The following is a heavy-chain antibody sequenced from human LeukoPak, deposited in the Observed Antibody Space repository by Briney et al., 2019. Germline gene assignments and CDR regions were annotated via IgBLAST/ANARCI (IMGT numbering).Heavy chain of an antibody. CDR3: ARDFSGGYYDFWSGYYPNFDY. CDR2: IWYDGSNK. V-gene: IGHV3-33*08. CDR1: GFTFSSYW. Sequence: GGSLRLSCAASGFTFSSYWMNWARQAPGKGLEWVAVIWYDGSNKYYADSVKGRFTISRDNSKNTLYLQMNSLRAEDTAVYYCARDFSGGYYDFWSGYYPNFDYWGQGTLVTVSS. J-gene: IGHJ4*02. D-gene: IGHD3-3*01.